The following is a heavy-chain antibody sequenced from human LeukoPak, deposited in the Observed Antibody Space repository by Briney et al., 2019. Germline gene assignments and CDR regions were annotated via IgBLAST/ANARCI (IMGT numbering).Heavy chain of an antibody. J-gene: IGHJ4*02. Sequence: SVKVSCKASGGTLSSYAISWVRQAPGQGLEWMGRIIPILGIANYAQKFQGRVTITADKSTSTAYMELSSLRSEDTAVYYCARQGIAVAGPHFDYWGQGGLVSVSS. CDR1: GGTLSSYA. V-gene: IGHV1-69*04. CDR3: ARQGIAVAGPHFDY. CDR2: IIPILGIA. D-gene: IGHD6-19*01.